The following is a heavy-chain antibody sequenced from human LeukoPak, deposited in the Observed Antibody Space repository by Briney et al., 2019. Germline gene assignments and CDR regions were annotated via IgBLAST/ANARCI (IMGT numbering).Heavy chain of an antibody. CDR1: GFTFSSYG. J-gene: IGHJ4*02. D-gene: IGHD2-2*01. Sequence: GRSLRLSCAASGFTFSSYGMHWVRQAPGKGLEWVAAISYDGSNKYYADSVKGRFTISRDNSKNTLYLQMNSLRAEDTAVYYCAKDELGYCSSTSCYPTFDYWGQGTLVTVSS. V-gene: IGHV3-30*18. CDR3: AKDELGYCSSTSCYPTFDY. CDR2: ISYDGSNK.